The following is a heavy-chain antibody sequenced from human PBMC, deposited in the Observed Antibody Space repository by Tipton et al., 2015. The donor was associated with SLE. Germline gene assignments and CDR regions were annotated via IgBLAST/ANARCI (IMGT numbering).Heavy chain of an antibody. CDR3: AKGYDLRTGYSTPDY. V-gene: IGHV3-48*01. D-gene: IGHD3-3*01. CDR2: ISYTTSTT. J-gene: IGHJ4*01. Sequence: QLVQSGGVLIQPGGSLRLSCAASGFSVTNYDMNWVRQAPGKGLEWVSYISYTTSTTLYGDSVKGRFTISRDNSKSTVYLQLNSLRPEDTAVYYCAKGYDLRTGYSTPDYWGQGTLVTVSS. CDR1: GFSVTNYD.